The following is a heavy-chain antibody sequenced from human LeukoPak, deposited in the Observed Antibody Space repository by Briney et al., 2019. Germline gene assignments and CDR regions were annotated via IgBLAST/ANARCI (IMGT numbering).Heavy chain of an antibody. CDR2: ISGSGGTT. J-gene: IGHJ4*02. V-gene: IGHV3-23*01. Sequence: GGPLRLSCAASGFTLSSFAMNWVRQAPGKGLEWVSAISGSGGTTFYADSVKGRLTISRDNSKYTLYLQMNSLRAEDTAVYYCVKRTVNYPFDFWGQGTLVTVSS. CDR1: GFTLSSFA. CDR3: VKRTVNYPFDF. D-gene: IGHD1-7*01.